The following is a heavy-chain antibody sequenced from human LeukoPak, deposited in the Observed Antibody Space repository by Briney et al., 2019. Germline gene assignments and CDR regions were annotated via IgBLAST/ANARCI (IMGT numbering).Heavy chain of an antibody. Sequence: SETLSLTCTVSGNSISSGDYYWSWIRQPPGKGLEWIGYIYYSGSTNYKPSLKSRVTISVDTSKNQFSLKLSSVTAADTAVYYCARGGYYGSGNDFRFDPWGQGTLVTVSS. V-gene: IGHV4-61*08. CDR2: IYYSGST. J-gene: IGHJ5*02. CDR3: ARGGYYGSGNDFRFDP. CDR1: GNSISSGDYY. D-gene: IGHD3-10*01.